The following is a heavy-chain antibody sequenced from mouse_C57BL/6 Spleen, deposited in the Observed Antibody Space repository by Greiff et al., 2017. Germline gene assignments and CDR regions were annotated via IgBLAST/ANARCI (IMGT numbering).Heavy chain of an antibody. CDR2: INPNNGGT. J-gene: IGHJ1*03. CDR3: ARYGSSVSWYFDV. Sequence: VQLQQSGPELVKPGASVKISCKASGYTFTDYYMNWVKQSHGKSLEWIGDINPNNGGTSYNQKFKGKATLPVDKSSSTAYMELRRLTSEDSAVYYCARYGSSVSWYFDVWGTGTTVTVSS. D-gene: IGHD1-1*01. V-gene: IGHV1-26*01. CDR1: GYTFTDYY.